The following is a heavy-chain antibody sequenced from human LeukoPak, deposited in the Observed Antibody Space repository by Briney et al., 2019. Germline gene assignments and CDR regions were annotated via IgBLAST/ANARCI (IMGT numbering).Heavy chain of an antibody. CDR2: ISSSSSYI. CDR3: ARDDLDYGDYSAFDY. V-gene: IGHV3-21*01. J-gene: IGHJ4*02. CDR1: GFTFSSYS. D-gene: IGHD4-17*01. Sequence: GESLKISCAASGFTFSSYSMNWVRQAPGKGLEWVSSISSSSSYIYYADSVKGRFTISRDNAKNSLYLQMNSLRAEDTAVYYCARDDLDYGDYSAFDYWGQGTLVTVSS.